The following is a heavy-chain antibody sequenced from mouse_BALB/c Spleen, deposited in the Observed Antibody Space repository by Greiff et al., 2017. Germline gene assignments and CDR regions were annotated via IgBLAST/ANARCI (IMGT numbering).Heavy chain of an antibody. CDR3: ARDWYYGGFAY. V-gene: IGHV7-1*02. D-gene: IGHD1-2*01. CDR1: GFTFSDFY. CDR2: SRNKANDYTT. Sequence: EVKVVESGGGLVQPGGSLRLSCATSGFTFSDFYMEWVRQPPGKRLEWIAASRNKANDYTTEYSASVKGRFIVSRDTSQSILYLQMNALRAEDTAIYYCARDWYYGGFAYWGQGTLVTVSA. J-gene: IGHJ3*01.